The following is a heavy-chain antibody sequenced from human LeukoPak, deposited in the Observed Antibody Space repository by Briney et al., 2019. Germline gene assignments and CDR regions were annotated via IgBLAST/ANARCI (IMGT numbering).Heavy chain of an antibody. Sequence: GGSLRLSCAASGFTFSSYSMNWVRQAPGKGLEWVSSISSSSSYIYYADSVKGRFTISRDNAKNSLYLQMNSLRAEDTAVYYCARPDYGDYVPGVWGQGTLVTVSS. CDR2: ISSSSSYI. V-gene: IGHV3-21*04. D-gene: IGHD4-17*01. J-gene: IGHJ4*02. CDR3: ARPDYGDYVPGV. CDR1: GFTFSSYS.